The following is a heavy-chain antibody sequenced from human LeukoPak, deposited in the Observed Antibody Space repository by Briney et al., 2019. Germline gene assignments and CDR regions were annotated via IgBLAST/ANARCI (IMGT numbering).Heavy chain of an antibody. D-gene: IGHD2-2*01. J-gene: IGHJ6*03. CDR3: ARDRYCSSTSCLGLYMDV. CDR1: GGSISSYY. CDR2: IYTSGST. V-gene: IGHV4-4*07. Sequence: KASETLSLTCTVSGGSISSYYWSWIRQPAGKGLEWIGRIYTSGSTNYNPSLKSRVTMSVDTSKNQFSLKLSSVTAADTAVYYCARDRYCSSTSCLGLYMDVWGKGTTVTVSS.